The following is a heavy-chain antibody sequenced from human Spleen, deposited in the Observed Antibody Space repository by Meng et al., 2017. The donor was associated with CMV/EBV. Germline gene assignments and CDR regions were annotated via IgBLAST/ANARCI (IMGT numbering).Heavy chain of an antibody. V-gene: IGHV3-20*04. CDR1: GFTFDDYG. Sequence: GESLKISCAASGFTFDDYGMSWVRQGPGKGLEWVSGINWNGGNTAYADSVKGRFTISRDNSKNTLYLQMNSLRAEDTAVYYCAREPVMTTVTSPLTYGMDVWGQGTTVTVSS. CDR2: INWNGGNT. J-gene: IGHJ6*02. CDR3: AREPVMTTVTSPLTYGMDV. D-gene: IGHD4-17*01.